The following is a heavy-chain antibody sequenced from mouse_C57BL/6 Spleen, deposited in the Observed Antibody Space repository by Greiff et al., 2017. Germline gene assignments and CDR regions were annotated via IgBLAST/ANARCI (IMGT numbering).Heavy chain of an antibody. V-gene: IGHV10-1*01. CDR1: GFSFNTYA. CDR3: VRHDGYYVSAMDY. D-gene: IGHD2-3*01. J-gene: IGHJ4*01. CDR2: IRSKSNNYAT. Sequence: EVQLVESGGGLVQPKGSLKLSCAASGFSFNTYAMNWVRQAPGKGLEWVARIRSKSNNYATYYADSVKDRFTISRDDSESMLYLQMNNLKTEDTAMYYCVRHDGYYVSAMDYWGQGTSVTVSS.